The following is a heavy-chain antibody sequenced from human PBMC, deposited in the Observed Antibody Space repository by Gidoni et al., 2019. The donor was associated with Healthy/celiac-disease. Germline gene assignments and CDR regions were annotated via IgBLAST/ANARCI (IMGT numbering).Heavy chain of an antibody. CDR3: ARDNRPLGRLYYYYGMDV. CDR2: INHSGST. D-gene: IGHD3-10*01. V-gene: IGHV4-34*01. J-gene: IGHJ6*02. CDR1: GGSFSGYY. Sequence: QVQLQQWGAGLLKPSETLSLTCAVYGGSFSGYYWSWIRQPPGKGLEWIGEINHSGSTNYNPSLKSRVTISVDTSKNQFSLKLSSVTAADTAVYYCARDNRPLGRLYYYYGMDVWGQGTTVTVSS.